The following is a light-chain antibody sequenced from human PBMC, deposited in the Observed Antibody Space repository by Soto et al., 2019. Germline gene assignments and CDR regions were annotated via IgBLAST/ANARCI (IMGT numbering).Light chain of an antibody. J-gene: IGKJ2*01. V-gene: IGKV1-9*01. CDR2: TAS. CDR1: QGVSSY. Sequence: DIQLTQSPSFLSASVGDRVTIACRASQGVSSYLAWFQQRPGKAPKLLIYTASTLQSGVPSRFSGSGSGTEFTLTISSLQPEDFATYYCQQYSTHSTFGQGTKLEI. CDR3: QQYSTHST.